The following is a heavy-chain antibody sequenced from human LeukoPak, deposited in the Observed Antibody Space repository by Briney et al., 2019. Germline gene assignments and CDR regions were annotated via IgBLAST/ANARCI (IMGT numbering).Heavy chain of an antibody. Sequence: GGSLRLSCAASGFTFSSYWMTWICQAPGKGLEWVANIKQDGSEKYYVDSVKGRFTISRDNAKNSLYLQMNSLRAEDTAVYYCARDTGGGYSCYDCWGQGTLVTVSS. J-gene: IGHJ4*02. CDR1: GFTFSSYW. D-gene: IGHD5-18*01. CDR3: ARDTGGGYSCYDC. CDR2: IKQDGSEK. V-gene: IGHV3-7*01.